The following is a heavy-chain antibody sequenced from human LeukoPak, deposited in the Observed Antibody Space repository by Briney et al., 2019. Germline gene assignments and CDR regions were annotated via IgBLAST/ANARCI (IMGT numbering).Heavy chain of an antibody. CDR3: ARDGVAVAGTPIDY. D-gene: IGHD6-19*01. CDR2: VSAYNGNT. Sequence: GASVKVSCKASGYTFTSYYVHWVRQAPGQGLEWMGWVSAYNGNTNFAQNFQGRVTMTTDTSTTTAYMELRSLRSDDTAVYYCARDGVAVAGTPIDYWGQGTLVTVSS. V-gene: IGHV1-18*04. J-gene: IGHJ4*02. CDR1: GYTFTSYY.